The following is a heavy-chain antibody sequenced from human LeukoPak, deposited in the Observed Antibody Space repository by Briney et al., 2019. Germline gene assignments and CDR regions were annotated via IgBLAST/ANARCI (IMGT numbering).Heavy chain of an antibody. D-gene: IGHD2-15*01. Sequence: PGGSLRLSCAASGFTFSSYGMHWVRQAPGKGLEWVAFIRYDGSNKYYADSVKGRFTISRDNSKNTLYLRMNSLRAEDTAIYYCAKRIVVVVAATYHWGQGTLVTVSS. V-gene: IGHV3-30*02. CDR3: AKRIVVVVAATYH. J-gene: IGHJ5*02. CDR1: GFTFSSYG. CDR2: IRYDGSNK.